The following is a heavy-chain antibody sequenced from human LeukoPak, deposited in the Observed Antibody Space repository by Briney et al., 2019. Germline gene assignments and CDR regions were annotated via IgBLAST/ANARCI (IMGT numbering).Heavy chain of an antibody. CDR3: AREVLAKNYGMDV. CDR2: INPNSGGT. D-gene: IGHD2-8*02. V-gene: IGHV1-2*02. J-gene: IGHJ6*02. CDR1: GYTFTGYF. Sequence: ASVKVSCKASGYTFTGYFMHWVRQTPGQGLEWMGWINPNSGGTNYAQKFQGRVTMTRDTSISTAYMELSSLRSDDTAVYYCAREVLAKNYGMDVWGQGTTVTVSS.